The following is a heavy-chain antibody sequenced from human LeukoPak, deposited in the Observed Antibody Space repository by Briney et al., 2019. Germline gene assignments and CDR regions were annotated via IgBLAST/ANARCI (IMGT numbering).Heavy chain of an antibody. Sequence: SETLSLTCTVSGGSISSYYWSWIRQPPGKGLEWIGYIYYSGSTNYNPSLKSRVTIPVDTSKNQFSLKLSSVTAADTAVYYCAGYIVATKGWFDPWGQGTLVTVSS. V-gene: IGHV4-59*01. CDR2: IYYSGST. CDR3: AGYIVATKGWFDP. CDR1: GGSISSYY. D-gene: IGHD5-12*01. J-gene: IGHJ5*02.